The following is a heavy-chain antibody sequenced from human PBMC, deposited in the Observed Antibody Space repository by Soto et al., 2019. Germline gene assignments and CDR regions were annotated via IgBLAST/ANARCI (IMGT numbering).Heavy chain of an antibody. CDR3: ARGYSGSRYDH. J-gene: IGHJ4*02. D-gene: IGHD1-26*01. CDR2: IFYSGST. CDR1: GVSINNYH. V-gene: IGHV4-59*01. Sequence: SETLSLTCNVSGVSINNYHWIWIRQPPGKGLEWIGYIFYSGSTNYNPSLNSRVTISVDTSKNQFSLKLSSVTAADTAVYYCARGYSGSRYDHWGQGTLVTVSS.